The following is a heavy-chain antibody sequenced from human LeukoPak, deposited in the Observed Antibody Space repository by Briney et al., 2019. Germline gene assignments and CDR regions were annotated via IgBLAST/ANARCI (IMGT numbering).Heavy chain of an antibody. D-gene: IGHD3-22*01. CDR2: IYYSGST. Sequence: SETLSLTCTVSGGSISGSSYYWGWIRQPPGKGLEWIGSIYYSGSTYYNPSLKSRVTISVDTSKNQFSLKLSSVTAADTAVYYCARGRITMIVVVYDAFDIWGQGTMVTVSP. V-gene: IGHV4-39*01. CDR3: ARGRITMIVVVYDAFDI. J-gene: IGHJ3*02. CDR1: GGSISGSSYY.